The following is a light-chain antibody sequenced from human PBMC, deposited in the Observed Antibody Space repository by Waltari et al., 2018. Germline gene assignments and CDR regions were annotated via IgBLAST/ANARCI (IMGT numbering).Light chain of an antibody. J-gene: IGKJ5*01. V-gene: IGKV1D-12*01. CDR2: AAS. Sequence: DIQMTQSPTSVSASLGDRVTITCRASQGIKSWLVWYQQKPGQAPKFLISAASSLEGGVPSRFSASGSGTDFTLTISSLQPEDFATYYCQQASRLPITFGQGTRLEIK. CDR3: QQASRLPIT. CDR1: QGIKSW.